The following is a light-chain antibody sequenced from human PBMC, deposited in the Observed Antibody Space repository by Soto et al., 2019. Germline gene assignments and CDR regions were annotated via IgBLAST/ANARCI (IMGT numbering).Light chain of an antibody. CDR3: SSYTSSSTLAYV. CDR2: EVS. Sequence: QSALTQPASVSASPGQSITISCTGTSSDVGAYNYVSWYQQHPGKAPKLMIYEVSHRPSGVSDRFSGSKSGSTASLTISGLQAEDEADYYCSSYTSSSTLAYVFGTGTKVTVL. V-gene: IGLV2-14*01. CDR1: SSDVGAYNY. J-gene: IGLJ1*01.